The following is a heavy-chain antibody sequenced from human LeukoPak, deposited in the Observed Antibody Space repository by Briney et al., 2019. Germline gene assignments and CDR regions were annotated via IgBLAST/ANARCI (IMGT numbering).Heavy chain of an antibody. Sequence: GGSLRLSCAASGFTLSSYWMTWVRQAPGEGLEWVANIKQDGGEKYYVDSVKGRFTISRDNAKNSLYLQRSSLRAEDTAGYYCARVDCTNGVCHGFDYWGQGTLVTVSS. CDR2: IKQDGGEK. CDR1: GFTLSSYW. CDR3: ARVDCTNGVCHGFDY. J-gene: IGHJ4*02. D-gene: IGHD2-8*01. V-gene: IGHV3-7*01.